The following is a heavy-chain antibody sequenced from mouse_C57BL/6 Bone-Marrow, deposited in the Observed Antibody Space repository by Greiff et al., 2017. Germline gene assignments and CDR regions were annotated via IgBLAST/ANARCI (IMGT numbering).Heavy chain of an antibody. CDR2: IYPGCGNT. J-gene: IGHJ3*01. V-gene: IGHV1-66*01. CDR3: ARKEDIYDGNLAWFAY. D-gene: IGHD2-1*01. CDR1: GYSFTSYY. Sequence: VQLQQSGPELVKPGASVKISCKASGYSFTSYYIHWVKQRPGQGLEWIGWIYPGCGNTKYNEQFKGQATLPADTSSSTAYMQLSSLASEDSAVYYCARKEDIYDGNLAWFAYWGQGTLVTVSA.